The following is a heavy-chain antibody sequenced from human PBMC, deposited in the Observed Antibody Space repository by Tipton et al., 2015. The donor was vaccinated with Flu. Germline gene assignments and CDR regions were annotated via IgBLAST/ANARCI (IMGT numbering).Heavy chain of an antibody. CDR2: VTESGST. Sequence: TLSLTCVVYGGSFSGYYWSWIRQPPGTGLEWIGDVTESGSTNYNPSLESRVTISVDTSKNQFSLNLSSVTAADTALYYCARRSFSKTGTSKSGAFDVWGQGTMVTVSS. V-gene: IGHV4-34*01. CDR3: ARRSFSKTGTSKSGAFDV. CDR1: GGSFSGYY. J-gene: IGHJ3*01. D-gene: IGHD1-7*01.